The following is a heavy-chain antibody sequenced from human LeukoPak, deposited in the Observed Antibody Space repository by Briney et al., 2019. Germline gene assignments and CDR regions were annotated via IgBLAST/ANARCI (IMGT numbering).Heavy chain of an antibody. CDR1: GGSISSRSYY. Sequence: SETRSLTCSVSGGSISSRSYYWGWIRQPPGKGLEWIGSIYHSGNTNYNPSLKSRVTMSVDKSKNQFSLKLSSVTAADTAMYYCPTTLGYCSGGSCHNWGQGTLVTVSS. V-gene: IGHV4-39*07. D-gene: IGHD2-15*01. J-gene: IGHJ4*02. CDR3: PTTLGYCSGGSCHN. CDR2: IYHSGNT.